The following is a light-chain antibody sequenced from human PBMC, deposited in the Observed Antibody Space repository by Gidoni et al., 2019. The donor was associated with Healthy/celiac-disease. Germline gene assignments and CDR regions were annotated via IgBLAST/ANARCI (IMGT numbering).Light chain of an antibody. CDR2: SNN. Sequence: QSVLTQPTSASGPTGQRCTISCSGSSSNIGSNTVNWYQQLPGTAPKPLTYSNNQRPSGVPDRFSGSKSGTSASLAISGLQSEDEADYYCAAGDDSLNGWVFGGGTKLTVL. J-gene: IGLJ3*02. CDR1: SSNIGSNT. CDR3: AAGDDSLNGWV. V-gene: IGLV1-44*01.